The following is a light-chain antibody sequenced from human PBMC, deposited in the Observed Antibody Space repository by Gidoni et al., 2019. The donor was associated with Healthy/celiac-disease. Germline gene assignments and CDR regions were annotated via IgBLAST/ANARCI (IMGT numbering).Light chain of an antibody. J-gene: IGKJ2*01. Sequence: LVLTQSPCTLSLSPGERATLSCRASQSVSSSYLAWYQQKPGQAPRLLIYGAYSRATGIPDRLSGSGSGTDFTLTISRLEPEDFAVYYCQQYGSSRGYTFGQGTKLEIK. CDR3: QQYGSSRGYT. CDR2: GAY. V-gene: IGKV3-20*01. CDR1: QSVSSSY.